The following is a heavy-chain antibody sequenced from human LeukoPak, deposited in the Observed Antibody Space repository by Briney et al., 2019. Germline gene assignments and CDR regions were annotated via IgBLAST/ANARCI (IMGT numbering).Heavy chain of an antibody. CDR1: GYTFTGYY. D-gene: IGHD4-23*01. V-gene: IGHV1-8*02. CDR3: ARDYGGNSGWFDP. Sequence: ASVKVSCKASGYTFTGYYMHWVRQAPGQGLEWMGWINPNSGNTGYAQKFQGRVTMTRNTSISTAYMELSSLRSEDTAVYYCARDYGGNSGWFDPWGQGTLVTVSS. J-gene: IGHJ5*02. CDR2: INPNSGNT.